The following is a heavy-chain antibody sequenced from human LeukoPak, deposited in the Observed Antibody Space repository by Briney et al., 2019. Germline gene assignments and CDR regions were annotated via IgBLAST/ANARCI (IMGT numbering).Heavy chain of an antibody. CDR1: GFTFSSYG. CDR2: ISGSGTNT. J-gene: IGHJ4*02. D-gene: IGHD2-15*01. V-gene: IGHV3-23*01. CDR3: AKDRVKPVIAANLFDY. Sequence: GGSLRLSCAASGFTFSSYGMSWARQAPGEGLEWVSVISGSGTNTQYADSVTGRFTISRDNSKNTLYLQMNSLRAEDTAVYYCAKDRVKPVIAANLFDYWGQGTLVTVSS.